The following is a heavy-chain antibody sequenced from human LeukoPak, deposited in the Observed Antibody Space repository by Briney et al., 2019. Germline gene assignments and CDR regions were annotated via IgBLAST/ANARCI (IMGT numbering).Heavy chain of an antibody. V-gene: IGHV3-23*01. CDR3: AKDTQWLPLYYFDY. J-gene: IGHJ4*02. CDR2: ISGSGGST. Sequence: GGSLRLSCAASGFTFSSYAMSWVRQAPGKGLEWVSAISGSGGSTYYADSVKGRFTISRDNSKNTLYPQMNSLRAEDTAVYYCAKDTQWLPLYYFDYWGQGTLVTVSS. CDR1: GFTFSSYA. D-gene: IGHD6-19*01.